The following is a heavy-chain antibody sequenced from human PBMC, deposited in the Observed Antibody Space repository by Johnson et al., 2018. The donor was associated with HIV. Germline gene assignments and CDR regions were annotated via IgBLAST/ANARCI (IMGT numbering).Heavy chain of an antibody. J-gene: IGHJ3*02. V-gene: IGHV3-30*04. Sequence: QVQLVESGGGVVQPGRSLRLSCAASGFTFSYYSMHWVRQAPGKGLEWVAVISYDGSNKYYADFVKGRFTISRDNSKNTLYLQMNSLRAEDTAVYYCARAGAVGFDAFDIWGQGTMVTVSS. CDR2: ISYDGSNK. CDR3: ARAGAVGFDAFDI. CDR1: GFTFSYYS. D-gene: IGHD6-19*01.